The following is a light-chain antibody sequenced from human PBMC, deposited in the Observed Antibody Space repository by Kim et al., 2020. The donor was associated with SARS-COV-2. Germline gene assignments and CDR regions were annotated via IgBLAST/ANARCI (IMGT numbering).Light chain of an antibody. CDR2: RDG. CDR3: QVWDSSTVV. J-gene: IGLJ2*01. V-gene: IGLV3-9*01. Sequence: VALGQTASITCGGNNIGSKNVHWYHQRPGQAPVLVIYRDGNRPSGIPERFSGSNSGNTATLTISRAQAGDEADYYCQVWDSSTVVFGGGTQLTVL. CDR1: NIGSKN.